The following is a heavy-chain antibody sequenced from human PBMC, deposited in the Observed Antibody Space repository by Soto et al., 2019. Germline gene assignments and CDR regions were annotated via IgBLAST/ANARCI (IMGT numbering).Heavy chain of an antibody. CDR3: ARPRIVGALYYFDY. CDR1: GGSISSSSYY. CDR2: IYYSGST. J-gene: IGHJ4*02. Sequence: QLQLRESGPGLVKPSETLSLTCTVSGGSISSSSYYWGWIRQPPGKGLEWIGSIYYSGSTYYNPSLKSRVTISVDTSKNQFSLKLSSVTAADTAVYYCARPRIVGALYYFDYWGQGTLVTVSS. V-gene: IGHV4-39*01. D-gene: IGHD1-26*01.